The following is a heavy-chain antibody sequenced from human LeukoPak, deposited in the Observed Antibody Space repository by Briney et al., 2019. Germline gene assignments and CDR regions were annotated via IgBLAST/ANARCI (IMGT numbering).Heavy chain of an antibody. D-gene: IGHD1-20*01. CDR1: GYTFTSYG. V-gene: IGHV1-18*01. J-gene: IGHJ6*02. CDR2: ISAYNGNT. CDR3: ARDLRYVTGWYYYGMDV. Sequence: ASVKVSCKASGYTFTSYGISWVRQAPGQGLEWMGWISAYNGNTNYAQKLQGRVTMTTDTSTSTAYMELRSLRSDDTAVYYCARDLRYVTGWYYYGMDVWDQGTTVTVSS.